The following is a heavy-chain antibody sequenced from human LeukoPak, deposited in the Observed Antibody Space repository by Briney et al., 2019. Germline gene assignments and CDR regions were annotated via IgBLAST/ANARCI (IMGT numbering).Heavy chain of an antibody. V-gene: IGHV3-9*01. J-gene: IGHJ3*02. CDR1: GFTFDDYA. CDR3: AKDTAMVTWDAFDI. Sequence: GGSLRLSCAASGFTFDDYAMHWVRQAPGKVLEWVSGISWNSGSIGYADSVRGRFTISRDNAKNSLYLQMNSLRAEDTALYYCAKDTAMVTWDAFDIWGQGTMVTVSS. CDR2: ISWNSGSI. D-gene: IGHD5-18*01.